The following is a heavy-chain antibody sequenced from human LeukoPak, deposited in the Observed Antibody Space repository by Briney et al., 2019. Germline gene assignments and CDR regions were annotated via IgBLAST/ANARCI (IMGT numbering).Heavy chain of an antibody. J-gene: IGHJ4*02. V-gene: IGHV1-2*05. D-gene: IGHD6-13*01. Sequence: ASVKVSCKASGYTFNRYYMHWVRQAPGQGLEWMGRINPNRGGTNYAQKFQGRVTMHGDTSISTAYLELSRLRSDGTDVYYCAREGSSSWAYYFDSSGEGTLVTVSS. CDR1: GYTFNRYY. CDR2: INPNRGGT. CDR3: AREGSSSWAYYFDS.